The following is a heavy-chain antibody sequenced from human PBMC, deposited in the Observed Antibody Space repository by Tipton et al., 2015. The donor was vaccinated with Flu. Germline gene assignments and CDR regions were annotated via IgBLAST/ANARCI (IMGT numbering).Heavy chain of an antibody. CDR2: VYTSGNS. CDR1: GDSISSSNYY. Sequence: LRLSCTVSGDSISSSNYYWSWIRQPAGKRLEWIGRVYTSGNSKNNPSLKSRVTISVDTSKNQFSLKLSSVTAADTAVYYCARRDYSNYVSEPKNWFDPWGQGALVTVSS. J-gene: IGHJ5*02. D-gene: IGHD4-11*01. CDR3: ARRDYSNYVSEPKNWFDP. V-gene: IGHV4-61*02.